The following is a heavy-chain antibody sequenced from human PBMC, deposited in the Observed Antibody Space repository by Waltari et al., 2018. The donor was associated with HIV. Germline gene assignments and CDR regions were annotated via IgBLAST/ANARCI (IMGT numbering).Heavy chain of an antibody. Sequence: EVQLLESGGGLVQPGGSLRLPCPASGFTFRSDAMRWVLQAPGKGLEWVSAISGSGGSTYYADSVKGRFTISRDNSKNTLYLQMNSLRAEDTAVYYCAKPGPKADYWGQGTLVTVSS. CDR1: GFTFRSDA. CDR3: AKPGPKADY. CDR2: ISGSGGST. V-gene: IGHV3-23*01. J-gene: IGHJ4*02.